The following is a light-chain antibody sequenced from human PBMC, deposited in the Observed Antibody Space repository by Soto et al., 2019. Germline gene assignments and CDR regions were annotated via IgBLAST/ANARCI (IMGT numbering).Light chain of an antibody. J-gene: IGKJ5*01. V-gene: IGKV1-5*01. Sequence: DIQMTQSPAFVSASVGDRVTITCRASQSIDNWSAWYQQKPGKAPKLLIYDASTLESGVSSGFSGSGSGTEFTLTISSLRPDDFATYYCQHYDTFPYTFGQGTRLET. CDR1: QSIDNW. CDR3: QHYDTFPYT. CDR2: DAS.